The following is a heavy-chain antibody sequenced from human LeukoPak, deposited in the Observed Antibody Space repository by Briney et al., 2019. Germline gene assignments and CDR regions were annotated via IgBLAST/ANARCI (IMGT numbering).Heavy chain of an antibody. J-gene: IGHJ6*03. V-gene: IGHV3-21*01. CDR3: ARVTAGATTLNYYYYSMDV. CDR1: GFAFNSYT. Sequence: PGGSLRLSCVGSGFAFNSYTITWVRQAPGKGLEWVSSITSTSAYRQYADSVRGRFTISRDNAKNSLYLQMNSLGAEDTAVYHCARVTAGATTLNYYYYSMDVWAKGPQSPSP. CDR2: ITSTSAYR. D-gene: IGHD1-26*01.